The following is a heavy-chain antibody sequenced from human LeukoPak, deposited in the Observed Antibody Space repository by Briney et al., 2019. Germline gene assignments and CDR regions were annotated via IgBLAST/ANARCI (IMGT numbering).Heavy chain of an antibody. CDR2: ISYDGSNK. D-gene: IGHD2-15*01. CDR3: AREYCSGSSYYSEGY. CDR1: GFTFSAYA. Sequence: PGGSLRLSCAASGFTFSAYALYWVRQARQAPGKGLEWVAIISYDGSNKYYPDSVKGRFTISRDNSKNTLYLQMNSLRTGDEAVYYCAREYCSGSSYYSEGYWGKETLVTVSS. J-gene: IGHJ4*02. V-gene: IGHV3-30-3*01.